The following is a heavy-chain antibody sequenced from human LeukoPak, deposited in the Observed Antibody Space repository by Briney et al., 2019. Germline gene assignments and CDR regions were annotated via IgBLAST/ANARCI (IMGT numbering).Heavy chain of an antibody. D-gene: IGHD5-18*01. CDR2: INSDGSST. V-gene: IGHV3-74*01. J-gene: IGHJ4*02. Sequence: GGSLRLSCAASGFTFSSYWMHWVRQAPGKGLVWVSRINSDGSSTSYADSVKGRFTISRDNAKSTLYLQMNSLRAEDTAVYYCARSGYSYGYDFDYWGQGTLATVSS. CDR3: ARSGYSYGYDFDY. CDR1: GFTFSSYW.